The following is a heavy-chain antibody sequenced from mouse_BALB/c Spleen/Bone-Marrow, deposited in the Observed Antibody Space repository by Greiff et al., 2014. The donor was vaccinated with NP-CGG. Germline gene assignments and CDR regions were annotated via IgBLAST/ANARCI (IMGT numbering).Heavy chain of an antibody. CDR3: ARFAGTPYTMDY. CDR1: GYSITSDYS. CDR2: IHYSGTT. J-gene: IGHJ4*01. V-gene: IGHV3-1*02. D-gene: IGHD4-1*01. Sequence: EVMLVESGPDLVKPSRSLSLTCTVTGYSITSDYSWHWIRQFPGNKLEWMGYIHYSGTTVYNPSLKSRISITRDTSNNQFFLQLNSVTTEDTATYYCARFAGTPYTMDYWGQGTSVTVSS.